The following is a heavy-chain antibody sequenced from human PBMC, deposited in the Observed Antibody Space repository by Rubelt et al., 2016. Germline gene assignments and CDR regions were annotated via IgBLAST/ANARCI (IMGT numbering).Heavy chain of an antibody. CDR3: ARGFCTGTSCYGYFDY. CDR2: INPSGGST. CDR1: GYSFTGHF. V-gene: IGHV1-46*01. D-gene: IGHD2-2*01. J-gene: IGHJ4*02. Sequence: QVQLAQSGAEVKKPGASVKVSCKASGYSFTGHFMHWVRQAPGQGLEWMGIINPSGGSTSYAQKFQGRVTMTRDTSTSTVYMELSSLRSEDTAVYYCARGFCTGTSCYGYFDYWGQGTLVTVSS.